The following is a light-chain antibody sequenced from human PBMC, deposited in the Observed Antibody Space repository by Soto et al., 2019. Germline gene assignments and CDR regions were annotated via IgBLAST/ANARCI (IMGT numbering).Light chain of an antibody. V-gene: IGKV1-5*01. CDR3: QQYETFSGT. CDR1: QSISNR. J-gene: IGKJ1*01. CDR2: DAS. Sequence: DIQMTQSPSTLSASIGDRVTITCRASQSISNRLAWYQQKPGKAPKYLIYDASSLDSGAPSRFSGSGSGTEFTLSISSLQPDDFATYYCQQYETFSGTFGPGTKVDIK.